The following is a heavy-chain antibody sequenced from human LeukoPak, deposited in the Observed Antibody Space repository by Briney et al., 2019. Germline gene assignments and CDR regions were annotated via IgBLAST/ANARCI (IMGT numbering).Heavy chain of an antibody. CDR3: ARHEPSSFYYESRGNWFDP. CDR2: VYYTGNT. Sequence: SETLSLTCTVSGDSITRRGYFWGWIRQRPGVGLEWIGSVYYTGNTYYNPSLKSRVTISVATSDNQVSLTIASVTAADTAIYYCARHEPSSFYYESRGNWFDPWGQGALVTVSS. CDR1: GDSITRRGYF. V-gene: IGHV4-39*01. J-gene: IGHJ5*02. D-gene: IGHD3-22*01.